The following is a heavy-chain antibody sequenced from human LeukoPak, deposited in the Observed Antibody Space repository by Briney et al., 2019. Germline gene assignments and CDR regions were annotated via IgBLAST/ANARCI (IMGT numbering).Heavy chain of an antibody. CDR2: IIPIFGTA. CDR1: GGTFSSYA. J-gene: IGHJ4*02. CDR3: ARAGYCSSTSCYKD. D-gene: IGHD2-2*02. V-gene: IGHV1-69*01. Sequence: ASVKVSCKASGGTFSSYAISWVRQAPGRGLEWMGGIIPIFGTANYAQKFQGRVTITADESTSTAYMELSSLRSEDTAVYYCARAGYCSSTSCYKDWGQGTLVTVSS.